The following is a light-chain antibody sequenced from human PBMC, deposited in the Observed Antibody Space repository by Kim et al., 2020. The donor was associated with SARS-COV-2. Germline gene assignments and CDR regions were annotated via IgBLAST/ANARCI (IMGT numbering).Light chain of an antibody. J-gene: IGLJ1*01. CDR1: SSDVGGYNY. V-gene: IGLV2-8*01. Sequence: QSALTQPPSASGSPGQSVTISCTGTSSDVGGYNYVSWYQQHPGKAPKLMIYEVSKRPSGVPDRFSGSKSVNTASLTVSGLQAEDEADYYRSSYAAISNFVFGSGTKVTVL. CDR3: SSYAAISNFV. CDR2: EVS.